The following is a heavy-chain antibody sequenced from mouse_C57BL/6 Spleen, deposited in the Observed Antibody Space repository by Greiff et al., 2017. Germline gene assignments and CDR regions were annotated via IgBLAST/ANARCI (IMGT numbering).Heavy chain of an antibody. CDR2: IDPSDSYT. CDR1: GYTFTSYW. V-gene: IGHV1-69*01. CDR3: ARRMGSRFDY. J-gene: IGHJ2*01. Sequence: QVQLQQPGAELVMPGASVKLSCKASGYTFTSYWMHWVKQRPGQGLEWIGEIDPSDSYTNYNQKLKGKSTLTVDKSSSTAYMQLSSLTSEDSAVYYCARRMGSRFDYWGQGTTLTVSS. D-gene: IGHD1-1*01.